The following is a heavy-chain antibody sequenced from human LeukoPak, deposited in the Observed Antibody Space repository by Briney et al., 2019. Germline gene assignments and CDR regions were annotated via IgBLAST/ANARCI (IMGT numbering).Heavy chain of an antibody. D-gene: IGHD3-22*01. CDR1: GFTFSSYG. Sequence: GRSLRLSCAASGFTFSSYGMHWVRQAPGKGLEWVAVISYDGSNKYYADSVKGRFTISRDNSKNTLYLQMNSLRAEDTAVYYCAKEGGRSSSYYYLDYWGQGTLVTVSS. J-gene: IGHJ4*02. CDR3: AKEGGRSSSYYYLDY. CDR2: ISYDGSNK. V-gene: IGHV3-30*18.